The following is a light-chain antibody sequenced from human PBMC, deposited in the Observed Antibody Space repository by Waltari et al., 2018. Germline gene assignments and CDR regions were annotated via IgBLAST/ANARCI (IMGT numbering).Light chain of an antibody. CDR3: ATWDDSLRMV. CDR1: SSNTGKNF. V-gene: IGLV1-47*01. J-gene: IGLJ3*02. CDR2: SNN. Sequence: QSVLSQPPSASGTPGQRATISCSGSSSNTGKNFFYWYQQLPGTAPKLLIYSNNQRPSGVPDRFSGSKSGTSASLAINGLRSEDEAGYYCATWDDSLRMVFGGGTKLTVL.